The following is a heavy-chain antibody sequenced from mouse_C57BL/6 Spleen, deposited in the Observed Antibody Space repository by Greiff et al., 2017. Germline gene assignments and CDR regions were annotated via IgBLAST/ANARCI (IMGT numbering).Heavy chain of an antibody. CDR1: GYAFSSSW. CDR3: ARVDYSNHGGVMDY. D-gene: IGHD2-5*01. Sequence: QVQLKESGPELVKPGASVKISCKASGYAFSSSWMNWVKQRPGKGLEGIGRIYPGDGDTNYNGKFKGKATLTADKSSSTAYMQLSSLTSEDSAVYFCARVDYSNHGGVMDYWGQGTSVTVSS. J-gene: IGHJ4*01. CDR2: IYPGDGDT. V-gene: IGHV1-82*01.